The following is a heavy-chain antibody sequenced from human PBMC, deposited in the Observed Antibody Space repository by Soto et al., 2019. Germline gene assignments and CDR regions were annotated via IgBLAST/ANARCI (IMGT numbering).Heavy chain of an antibody. CDR3: ARQAARNYIDS. CDR1: GFTFSDYS. Sequence: GGSLRLSCVASGFTFSDYSMSWIRQAPGKGLEWLAFIDSRGRTLSYSDSVRGRFTISRDNAENSVYLQMDSLRADDTAVYYCARQAARNYIDSWGQGNSVTVSS. J-gene: IGHJ4*02. V-gene: IGHV3-11*01. CDR2: IDSRGRTL. D-gene: IGHD6-6*01.